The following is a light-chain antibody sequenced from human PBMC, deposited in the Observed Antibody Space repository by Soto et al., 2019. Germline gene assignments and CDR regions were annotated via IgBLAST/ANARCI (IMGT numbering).Light chain of an antibody. CDR1: QTISSR. V-gene: IGKV1-5*03. CDR2: KAT. CDR3: QQRRNWPLT. Sequence: DIQMTQSPSSLSASVGDRVTITCRASQTISSRLAWYQQKPGQAPKLLIYKATNLQTGVASRFSGSGSGTEFSLTISRLEPEDFAVYYCQQRRNWPLTFGGGTKVEIK. J-gene: IGKJ4*01.